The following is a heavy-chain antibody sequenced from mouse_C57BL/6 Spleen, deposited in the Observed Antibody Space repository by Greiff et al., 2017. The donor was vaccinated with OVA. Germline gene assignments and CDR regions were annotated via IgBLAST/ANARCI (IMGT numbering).Heavy chain of an antibody. CDR3: VRLGDGLYYFDY. CDR2: ISSGSSTI. J-gene: IGHJ2*01. D-gene: IGHD2-3*01. Sequence: EVKLMESGGGLVKPGGSLKLSCAASGFTFSDYGMHWVRQAPENGLEWVAYISSGSSTIYYADTVKGRFPISRDNAKNTLFLQMTRLWSEGTAMYYCVRLGDGLYYFDYGGKGTTLTVSS. V-gene: IGHV5-17*01. CDR1: GFTFSDYG.